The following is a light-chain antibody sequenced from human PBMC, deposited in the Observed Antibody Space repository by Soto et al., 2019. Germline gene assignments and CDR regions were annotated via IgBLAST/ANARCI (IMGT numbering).Light chain of an antibody. CDR1: QSINSY. J-gene: IGKJ1*01. Sequence: DIQMTQSPSSLSASVGDRVTITCRASQSINSYLNWYQQKPGKAPKFLIYAASSFQSGVPSRFSGSGSGTDFTLTISSLQSEDCATYYCQQSYSSPWTFGQGTKVEI. CDR2: AAS. V-gene: IGKV1-39*01. CDR3: QQSYSSPWT.